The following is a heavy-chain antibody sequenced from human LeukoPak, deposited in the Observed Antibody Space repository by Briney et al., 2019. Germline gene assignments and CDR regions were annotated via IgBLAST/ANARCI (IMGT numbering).Heavy chain of an antibody. CDR3: ASEGVAAPYYYYYYYMDV. J-gene: IGHJ6*03. CDR2: IIPIFGTA. Sequence: GASVKVSCKASGGTFSSYAISWVRQAPGQGLEWMGGIIPIFGTANYAQKFQGRVTITTDESTSTAYMELSSLRSEDTAVYYCASEGVAAPYYYYYYYMDVWGKGTTVTVSS. D-gene: IGHD6-25*01. V-gene: IGHV1-69*05. CDR1: GGTFSSYA.